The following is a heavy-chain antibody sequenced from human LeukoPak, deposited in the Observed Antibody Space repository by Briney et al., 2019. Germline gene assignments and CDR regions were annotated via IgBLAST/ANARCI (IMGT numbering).Heavy chain of an antibody. CDR3: ARGAYSSGWAYFDH. D-gene: IGHD6-19*01. CDR2: IRYDGGNE. Sequence: GGSLRLSCAASGFTFSSYGMHWVRQAPGKGLEWVAFIRYDGGNEYYTDSVKGRFTISRDNSKNTLYLQMNSLRVEDTAVYYCARGAYSSGWAYFDHWGQGTLVTVSS. CDR1: GFTFSSYG. V-gene: IGHV3-30*02. J-gene: IGHJ4*02.